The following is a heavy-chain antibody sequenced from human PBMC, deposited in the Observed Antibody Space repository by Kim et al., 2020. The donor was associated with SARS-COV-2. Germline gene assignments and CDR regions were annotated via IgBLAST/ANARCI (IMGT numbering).Heavy chain of an antibody. V-gene: IGHV4-4*01. J-gene: IGHJ5*02. D-gene: IGHD2-2*01. CDR3: ARVLLGCTASSCYFDP. Sequence: PALKSRVTISVDKSQNQFSLKLNSVTAADTAVYFCARVLLGCTASSCYFDPWGQGTLVTVSS.